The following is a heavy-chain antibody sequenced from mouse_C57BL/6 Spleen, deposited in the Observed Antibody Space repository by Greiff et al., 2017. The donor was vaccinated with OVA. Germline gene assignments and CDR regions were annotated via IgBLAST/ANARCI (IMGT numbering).Heavy chain of an antibody. D-gene: IGHD1-1*01. CDR1: GYTFTSYW. Sequence: VQLQQPGAELVKPGASVKLSCKASGYTFTSYWMHWVKQRPGQGLEWIGMIHPNSGSTNYNEKFKSKATLTVDKSSSTAYMQLSSLTSEDSAVYYCARWGTTVYYCDYWGQGTTLTVSS. CDR2: IHPNSGST. V-gene: IGHV1-64*01. CDR3: ARWGTTVYYCDY. J-gene: IGHJ2*01.